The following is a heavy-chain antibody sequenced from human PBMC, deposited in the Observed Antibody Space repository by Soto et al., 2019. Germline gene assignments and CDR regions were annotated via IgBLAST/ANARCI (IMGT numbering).Heavy chain of an antibody. J-gene: IGHJ4*02. CDR2: IYSGGST. D-gene: IGHD6-19*01. CDR3: ARDFYSSGWFHYFDY. CDR1: GFTVSSNY. Sequence: PGGSLRLSCAASGFTVSSNYMSWVRQAPGKGLEWVSVIYSGGSTYYADSVKGRFTISRDNSKNTLYLQMNSLRAEDTAVYYCARDFYSSGWFHYFDYWGQGTLVNVSS. V-gene: IGHV3-66*01.